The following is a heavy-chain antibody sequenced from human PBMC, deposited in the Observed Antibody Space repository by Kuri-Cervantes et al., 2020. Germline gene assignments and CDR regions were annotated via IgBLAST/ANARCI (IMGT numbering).Heavy chain of an antibody. CDR1: GFTFRSHW. V-gene: IGHV3-7*04. J-gene: IGHJ4*02. CDR3: VKDHDWGFDY. CDR2: IHQEGREK. Sequence: GESLKISCAASGFTFRSHWMNWVRQAPGKGLEWVANIHQEGREKFYVDSVKGRFTISRDNFKNTVFLQLNSLRGEDTAVYFCVKDHDWGFDYWGQGTLVTVSS. D-gene: IGHD7-27*01.